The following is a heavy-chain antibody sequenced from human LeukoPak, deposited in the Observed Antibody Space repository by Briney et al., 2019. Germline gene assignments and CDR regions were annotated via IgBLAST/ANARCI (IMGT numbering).Heavy chain of an antibody. J-gene: IGHJ4*02. CDR1: GGSISDYY. CDR3: AREHLVFAY. V-gene: IGHV4-59*01. Sequence: PSETLSLTCTVSGGSISDYYWSWIRQPPGKGLEWIGYVYYSGSTSYNPSLKSRVTISVDTSKNQFSLKVSSVTAADTALYYCAREHLVFAYWGQGTLVTVSS. D-gene: IGHD6-6*01. CDR2: VYYSGST.